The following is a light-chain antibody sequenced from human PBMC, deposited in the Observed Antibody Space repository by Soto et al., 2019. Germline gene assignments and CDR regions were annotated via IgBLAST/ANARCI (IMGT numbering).Light chain of an antibody. Sequence: EIGLSQSPGTLSLSPGERATLSCRASQSVSSSYLAWYQQKPGQAPRLLIYGASSRATGIPDRFSGSGSGTDFTLTISRLEPEDFAVYYCQQYGSSPTFGQGTRLEI. CDR1: QSVSSSY. CDR2: GAS. V-gene: IGKV3-20*01. J-gene: IGKJ5*01. CDR3: QQYGSSPT.